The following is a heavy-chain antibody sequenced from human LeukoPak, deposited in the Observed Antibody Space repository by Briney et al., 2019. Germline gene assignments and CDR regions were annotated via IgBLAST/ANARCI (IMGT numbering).Heavy chain of an antibody. D-gene: IGHD5-18*01. V-gene: IGHV4-34*01. CDR2: INHSGST. Sequence: SETLSLTCAVYGGSFSGYYWSWIRQPPGKGLEWIGEINHSGSTNYNPSLKSRVTISVDTPKNQFSLKLSSVTAADTAVYYCARVSMVTDYWGQGTLVTVSS. CDR1: GGSFSGYY. CDR3: ARVSMVTDY. J-gene: IGHJ4*02.